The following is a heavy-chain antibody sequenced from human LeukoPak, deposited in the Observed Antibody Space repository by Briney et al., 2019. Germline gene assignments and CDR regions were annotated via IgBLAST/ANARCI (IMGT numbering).Heavy chain of an antibody. D-gene: IGHD3-10*01. CDR1: GYTFTSYD. CDR3: ARDKGEGGTMVRGVIIGYYYYGMDV. CDR2: ISAYNGNT. V-gene: IGHV1-18*01. J-gene: IGHJ6*02. Sequence: ASVKVSCKASGYTFTSYDISWVRQAPGQGLEWMGWISAYNGNTNYAQKLQGRVTMTTDTSTSTAYMELRSLRSDDTAAYYCARDKGEGGTMVRGVIIGYYYYGMDVWGQGTTVTVSS.